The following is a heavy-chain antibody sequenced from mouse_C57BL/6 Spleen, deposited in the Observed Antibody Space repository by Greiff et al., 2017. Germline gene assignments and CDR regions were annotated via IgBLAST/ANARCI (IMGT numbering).Heavy chain of an antibody. V-gene: IGHV1-80*01. CDR3: ARGGIYYGNLYYFDY. D-gene: IGHD2-1*01. Sequence: QVQLQQSGAELVKPGASVKISCKASGYAFSSYWMNWVKQRPGKGLEWIGQIYPGDGDTNYNGKFKGKATLTADKSSSTAYMQLRSLTSEDSAVYFCARGGIYYGNLYYFDYWGQGTTLTVSS. CDR2: IYPGDGDT. CDR1: GYAFSSYW. J-gene: IGHJ2*01.